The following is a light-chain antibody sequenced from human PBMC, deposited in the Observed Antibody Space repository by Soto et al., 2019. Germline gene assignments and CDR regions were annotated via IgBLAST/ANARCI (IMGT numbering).Light chain of an antibody. Sequence: DIQLTQSPSLRSASVGDRVTITCRASQGIRSYLAWYQQRPGKAPELLIYGASTLRTGVASRFSGSGSGTEFTLTISSLQPEDFATYFCQQLNIFPPLFTFGPGTKGDIK. V-gene: IGKV1-9*01. CDR2: GAS. CDR1: QGIRSY. J-gene: IGKJ3*01. CDR3: QQLNIFPPLFT.